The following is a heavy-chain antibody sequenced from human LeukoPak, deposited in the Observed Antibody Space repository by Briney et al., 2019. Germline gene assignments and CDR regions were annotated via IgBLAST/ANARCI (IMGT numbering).Heavy chain of an antibody. CDR3: AKRPTDYDFWIGEYYFDY. D-gene: IGHD3-3*01. CDR1: GFTFSSYA. CDR2: ISGSGGST. V-gene: IGHV3-23*01. Sequence: GGSLRLSCAASGFTFSSYAMSWVRQAPGKGLEWVSAISGSGGSTYYADSVKGRFTISRNNSKNTLYLQMNSLRAEDTAVYYCAKRPTDYDFWIGEYYFDYWGQGTLVTVSS. J-gene: IGHJ4*02.